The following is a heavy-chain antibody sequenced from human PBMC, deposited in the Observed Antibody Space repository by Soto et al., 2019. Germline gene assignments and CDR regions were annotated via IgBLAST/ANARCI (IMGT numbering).Heavy chain of an antibody. CDR2: IYYSGST. CDR3: ARSPRASGYENRPNVYFDY. J-gene: IGHJ4*02. D-gene: IGHD5-12*01. Sequence: QVQLQESGPGLVKPSETLSLTCTVSGGSVSSGSYFWSWIRQPPGKELEWIGYIYYSGSTNYNPSLKSRVTISVDTSKNQFSLRLSSVTAADTAVYYCARSPRASGYENRPNVYFDYWGQGTLVTVSS. V-gene: IGHV4-61*01. CDR1: GGSVSSGSYF.